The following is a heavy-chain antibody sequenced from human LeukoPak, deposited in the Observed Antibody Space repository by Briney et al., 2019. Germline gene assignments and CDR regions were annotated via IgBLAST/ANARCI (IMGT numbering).Heavy chain of an antibody. J-gene: IGHJ6*02. CDR3: VKDSGGLPIYGMDV. D-gene: IGHD5-12*01. CDR1: GFTFSSYG. Sequence: AESLRLSCSASGFTFSSYGMHWVRQAPAKGQDYVSAISSNGGSTYYADSVEGRFTISRDNSKNTLHLQMSSLRPEYTAVYYCVKDSGGLPIYGMDVWGQGTTVTVSS. CDR2: ISSNGGST. V-gene: IGHV3-64D*09.